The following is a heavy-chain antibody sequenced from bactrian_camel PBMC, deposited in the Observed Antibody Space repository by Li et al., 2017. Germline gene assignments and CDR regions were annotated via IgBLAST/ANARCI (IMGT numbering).Heavy chain of an antibody. CDR2: MKSDGST. Sequence: HVQLVESGGGSVQAGGSLTLACSVSGYTYSGDCMAWFRQFPGKEREGVAVMKSDGSTVYADSVKGRFTISEDNAENTVYLQMTNLKPEDSAMYYCAAGVCGLWIRSCGGRPCFGYWGQGTQVTVS. D-gene: IGHD3*01. J-gene: IGHJ6*01. V-gene: IGHV3S9*01. CDR3: AAGVCGLWIRSCGGRPCFGY. CDR1: GYTYSGDC.